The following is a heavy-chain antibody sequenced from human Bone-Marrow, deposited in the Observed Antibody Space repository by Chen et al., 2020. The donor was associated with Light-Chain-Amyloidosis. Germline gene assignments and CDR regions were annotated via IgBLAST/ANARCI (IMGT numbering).Heavy chain of an antibody. Sequence: VRQAPGKGLEWVSTISGSCGSRYYGDSVKGRLTISRDNSKNALFLQMNSLRAEDTAVYYCAKDISYDDILPGYPADAFDIWGRGTMVTVSS. J-gene: IGHJ3*02. CDR3: AKDISYDDILPGYPADAFDI. D-gene: IGHD3-9*01. CDR2: ISGSCGSR. V-gene: IGHV3-23*01.